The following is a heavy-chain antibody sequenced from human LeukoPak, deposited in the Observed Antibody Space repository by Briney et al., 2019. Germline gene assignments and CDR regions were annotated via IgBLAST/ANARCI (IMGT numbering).Heavy chain of an antibody. D-gene: IGHD3-3*01. J-gene: IGHJ4*02. CDR2: INPSGGST. Sequence: ASVKVSCKASGYTFTSYYMHWVRQAPGQGLEWMGIINPSGGSTSYAQEFQGRVTMTRDTSTSTVYMELSSLRSEDTAVYYCARARRYYDFWSGYSDFDYWGQGTLVTVSS. V-gene: IGHV1-46*01. CDR1: GYTFTSYY. CDR3: ARARRYYDFWSGYSDFDY.